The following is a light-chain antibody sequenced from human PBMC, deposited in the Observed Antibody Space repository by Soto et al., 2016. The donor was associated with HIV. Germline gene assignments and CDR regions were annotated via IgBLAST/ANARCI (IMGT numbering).Light chain of an antibody. CDR2: DVS. CDR3: MQSIQFPQIT. V-gene: IGKV2D-29*02. J-gene: IGKJ5*01. Sequence: DIVMTQTPLSLSVTPGQPASISCKSSQRLLHSDGITYLHWYLQRPGQSPQFLIYDVSNRFSAVPDRFSGSGSGTAFTLNISRVEPEDVGVYYCMQSIQFPQITFGQGTRLEIK. CDR1: QRLLHSDGITY.